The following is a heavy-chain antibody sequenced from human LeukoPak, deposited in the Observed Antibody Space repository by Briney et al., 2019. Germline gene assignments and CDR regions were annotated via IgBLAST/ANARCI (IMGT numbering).Heavy chain of an antibody. Sequence: SVKVSCKASGGTFSSFAISWVRQAPGQGLEWMGRIIPILGIANYAQKFQGRVTITVDKSTSTAYMELSSLRSEDSAVYYCARDLVYCSGGSCYDDAFDIWGQGTMVTVSS. D-gene: IGHD2-15*01. CDR1: GGTFSSFA. V-gene: IGHV1-69*04. CDR2: IIPILGIA. J-gene: IGHJ3*02. CDR3: ARDLVYCSGGSCYDDAFDI.